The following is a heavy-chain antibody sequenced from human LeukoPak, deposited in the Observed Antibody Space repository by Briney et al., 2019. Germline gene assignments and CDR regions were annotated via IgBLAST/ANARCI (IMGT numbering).Heavy chain of an antibody. J-gene: IGHJ5*02. CDR2: IIPIFGTA. CDR3: ARSGVVATIADRWFDP. V-gene: IGHV1-69*13. Sequence: GASVKVSCKASRGTFSSYAISWVRQAPGQGLEWMGGIIPIFGTANYAQKFQGRVTITADESTSTAYMELSSLRSEDTAVYYCARSGVVATIADRWFDPWGQGTLVTVSS. CDR1: RGTFSSYA. D-gene: IGHD5-12*01.